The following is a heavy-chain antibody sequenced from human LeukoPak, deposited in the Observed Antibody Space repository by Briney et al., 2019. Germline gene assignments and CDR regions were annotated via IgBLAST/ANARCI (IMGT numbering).Heavy chain of an antibody. V-gene: IGHV4-39*07. CDR1: GGSISSSSYY. CDR3: ARRGSYSYYFDY. J-gene: IGHJ4*02. Sequence: SETLSLTCTVSGGSISSSSYYWGWIRQPPGKGLEWIGSIYYSGSTYYNPSLKSRVTISVDTSKNQFSLKLSSVTAADTAVYYCARRGSYSYYFDYWGQGTLVTVSS. CDR2: IYYSGST. D-gene: IGHD1-26*01.